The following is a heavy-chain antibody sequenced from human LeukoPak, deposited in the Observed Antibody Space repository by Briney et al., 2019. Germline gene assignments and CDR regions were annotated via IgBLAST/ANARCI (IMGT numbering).Heavy chain of an antibody. J-gene: IGHJ4*02. CDR2: ISSSSSYI. D-gene: IGHD3-16*02. V-gene: IGHV3-21*01. CDR1: GFTFSSYS. Sequence: RGSLRLSCAASGFTFSSYSMNWVRQAPGKGLEWVSSISSSSSYIYYADSVKGRFTISRDNAKNSLYLQMNSLRAEDTAVYYCARDDYDYVWGSYRHHYFDYWGQGTLVTVSS. CDR3: ARDDYDYVWGSYRHHYFDY.